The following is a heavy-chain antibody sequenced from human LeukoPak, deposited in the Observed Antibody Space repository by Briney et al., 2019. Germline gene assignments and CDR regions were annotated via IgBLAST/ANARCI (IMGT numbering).Heavy chain of an antibody. CDR1: GYTFTGYY. V-gene: IGHV1-2*02. CDR3: AALLLWFGEHVDY. Sequence: GASVKVSCKASGYTFTGYYMHWVRQAPGQGLEWMGWINPNSGGTNYAQKFQGRVTMTRDTSISTAYMELSRLRSDDTAVYYCAALLLWFGEHVDYWGQGTLVTVSS. D-gene: IGHD3-10*01. CDR2: INPNSGGT. J-gene: IGHJ4*02.